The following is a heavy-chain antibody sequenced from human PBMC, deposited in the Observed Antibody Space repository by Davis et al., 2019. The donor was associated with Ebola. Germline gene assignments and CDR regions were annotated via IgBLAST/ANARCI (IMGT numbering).Heavy chain of an antibody. V-gene: IGHV5-10-1*01. Sequence: GESLKISCKGSGYSFTSYWISWVRQMPGKGLEWMGRIDPSDSYTNYSPSFQGHVTISADKSISTPYLQWSSLKASDTAMYYCARHQDYGDYVDYWGQGTLVTVSS. CDR1: GYSFTSYW. D-gene: IGHD4-17*01. CDR2: IDPSDSYT. J-gene: IGHJ4*02. CDR3: ARHQDYGDYVDY.